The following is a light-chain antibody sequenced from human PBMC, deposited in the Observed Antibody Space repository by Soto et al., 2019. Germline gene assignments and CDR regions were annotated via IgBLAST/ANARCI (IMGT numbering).Light chain of an antibody. Sequence: EIVWTKAPERQSLSPGERATLTCRASQSVSSYLAWYQQKPGQAPRLLIYDASNRATGIPARFSGSGSGTDFTLTISSLEPEDSAVYYCPPRSNWPPLPFGGGTKVDIK. CDR2: DAS. J-gene: IGKJ4*01. V-gene: IGKV3-11*01. CDR3: PPRSNWPPLP. CDR1: QSVSSY.